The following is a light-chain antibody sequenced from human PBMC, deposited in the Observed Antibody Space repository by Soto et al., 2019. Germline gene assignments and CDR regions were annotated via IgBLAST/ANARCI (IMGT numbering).Light chain of an antibody. CDR3: QQYGNSPIT. J-gene: IGKJ5*01. Sequence: EIVLTQSPDTLSLSPAERATLSRRTSQSISSSYLAWFQQKPGQAPRLLIYGASSRATGIPDRFSGSGSGTDFTLTISRLEPEDFAVYYCQQYGNSPITFGQGTLLEI. V-gene: IGKV3-20*01. CDR1: QSISSSY. CDR2: GAS.